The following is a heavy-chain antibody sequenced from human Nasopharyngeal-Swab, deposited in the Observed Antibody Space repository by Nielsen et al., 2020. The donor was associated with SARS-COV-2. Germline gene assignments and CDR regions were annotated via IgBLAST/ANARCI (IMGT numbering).Heavy chain of an antibody. J-gene: IGHJ6*02. V-gene: IGHV5-10-1*01. CDR3: AIWLHDYSNPGYGMDV. CDR2: IDPSDSYT. Sequence: GESLKISCKGSGYSFTSYWISWVRQMPGKGLEWMGRIDPSDSYTNYSPSFQGHVTISADKSISTAYLQWSSLKASDTAMYYCAIWLHDYSNPGYGMDVWGQGTTVTVSS. D-gene: IGHD4-11*01. CDR1: GYSFTSYW.